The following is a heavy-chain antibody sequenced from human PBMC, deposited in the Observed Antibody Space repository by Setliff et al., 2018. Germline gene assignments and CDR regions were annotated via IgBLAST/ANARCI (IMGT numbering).Heavy chain of an antibody. J-gene: IGHJ4*02. Sequence: SETLSLTCTVSGDSISPYYWNWIRQSPGKGLEWIGYIYSSGTTDYNPSLKSRVTISLDSSRKQFSLEMTSVTAADTAVYFCARGYYNFLSGYYTPYYFDYWGQGTLVTVSS. CDR2: IYSSGTT. V-gene: IGHV4-59*01. CDR3: ARGYYNFLSGYYTPYYFDY. CDR1: GDSISPYY. D-gene: IGHD3-3*01.